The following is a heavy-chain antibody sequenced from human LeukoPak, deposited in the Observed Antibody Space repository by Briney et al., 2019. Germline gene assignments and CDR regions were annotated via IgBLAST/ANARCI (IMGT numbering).Heavy chain of an antibody. V-gene: IGHV4-61*01. CDR1: GGSVSSGPYY. CDR2: DN. D-gene: IGHD1-26*01. Sequence: SETLSLTCTVSGGSVSSGPYYWSWIRQPPGEGLEWIGWDNNYNVSLKSRVIISVDRSKNQFSLTFISVTAADTAVYFCARETAERYRGSYFDYWGQGALVTVSS. J-gene: IGHJ4*02. CDR3: ARETAERYRGSYFDY.